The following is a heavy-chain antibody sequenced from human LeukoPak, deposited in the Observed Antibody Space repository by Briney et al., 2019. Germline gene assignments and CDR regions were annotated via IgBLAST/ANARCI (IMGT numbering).Heavy chain of an antibody. CDR1: GGSISSYY. V-gene: IGHV4-59*01. Sequence: SETLSLTCTVSGGSISSYYWSWIRQPPGKGLEWIGYIYYSGSTNYNPSLKSRVTISVDTSKNRFSLKLSSVTATDTAVYYCARGGSTSYREFLYNWFDPWGQGTLVTVSS. CDR3: ARGGSTSYREFLYNWFDP. CDR2: IYYSGST. D-gene: IGHD3-10*01. J-gene: IGHJ5*02.